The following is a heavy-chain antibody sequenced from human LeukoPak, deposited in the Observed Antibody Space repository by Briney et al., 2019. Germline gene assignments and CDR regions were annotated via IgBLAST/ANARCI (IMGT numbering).Heavy chain of an antibody. Sequence: SETLSLTCTVSGGSISSYYWTWIRQPPGKGLEWIGYISYIGSTNYNPSLKSRVTISIDTSRNQFSLRLSSVTAADTAVYYCARDLVTVTKGFDIWGQGTMVSVSS. V-gene: IGHV4-59*01. CDR1: GGSISSYY. CDR2: ISYIGST. J-gene: IGHJ3*02. D-gene: IGHD4-17*01. CDR3: ARDLVTVTKGFDI.